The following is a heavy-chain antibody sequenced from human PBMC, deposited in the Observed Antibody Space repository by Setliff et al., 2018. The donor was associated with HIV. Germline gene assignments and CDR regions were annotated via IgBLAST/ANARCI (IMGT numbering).Heavy chain of an antibody. CDR2: ISAYNGNT. V-gene: IGHV1-18*01. J-gene: IGHJ6*02. D-gene: IGHD5-12*01. Sequence: GASVKVSCKASGYTFTSNGISWVRQAPGQGLEWMGWISAYNGNTNYAQKLQGRVTMTTDTSTSTAYMELRSLRSDDTAVYYCARGSLATIKYYYYGMDVWGQGTTVTVSS. CDR1: GYTFTSNG. CDR3: ARGSLATIKYYYYGMDV.